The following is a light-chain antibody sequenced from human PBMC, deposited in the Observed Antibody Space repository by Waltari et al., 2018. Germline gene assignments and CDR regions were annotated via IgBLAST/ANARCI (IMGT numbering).Light chain of an antibody. CDR2: GAS. CDR3: QQLNNWPFT. Sequence: EIVMTQSPATLYVSPGEIATLSCRASQIVSSKLAWFQQKTCQAPSLLIYGASTRATGIPARFSGSGSGTDFTLIISSLQSEDFADYYCQQLNNWPFTFGPGTKVDIK. V-gene: IGKV3-15*01. CDR1: QIVSSK. J-gene: IGKJ3*01.